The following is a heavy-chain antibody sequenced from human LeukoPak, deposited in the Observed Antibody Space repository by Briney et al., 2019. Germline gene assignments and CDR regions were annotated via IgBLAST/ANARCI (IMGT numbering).Heavy chain of an antibody. D-gene: IGHD5-12*01. V-gene: IGHV3-21*01. CDR2: ISSSSSYI. J-gene: IGHJ5*02. CDR1: GLHFRRYS. Sequence: GGSLRLSCAASGLHFRRYSLIWLRPAPGKGLDWVSFISSSSSYIYYADSVKGRFNTSRDNAKTSLYLQMNTLRAEDTAVYYCGSRGYSGSYNWFDPWGEGTLVTVSS. CDR3: GSRGYSGSYNWFDP.